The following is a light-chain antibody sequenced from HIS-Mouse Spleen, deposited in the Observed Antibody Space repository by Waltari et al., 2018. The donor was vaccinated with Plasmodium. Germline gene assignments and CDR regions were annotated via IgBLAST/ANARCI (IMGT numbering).Light chain of an antibody. V-gene: IGLV3-10*01. Sequence: SYELTQPPSVSVSPGQTARLPCPGDALPKTYAYWSQQKSGQAPVLVIYEDSKRPSGIPERFSGSSSGTMATLTISGAQVEDEADYYCYSTDSSGNHRVFGGGTKLTVL. CDR2: EDS. J-gene: IGLJ3*02. CDR1: ALPKTY. CDR3: YSTDSSGNHRV.